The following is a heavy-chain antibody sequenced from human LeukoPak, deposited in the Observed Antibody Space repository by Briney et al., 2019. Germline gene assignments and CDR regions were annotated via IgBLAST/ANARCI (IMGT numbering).Heavy chain of an antibody. CDR3: ARLANYVPVY. D-gene: IGHD4/OR15-4a*01. J-gene: IGHJ4*02. CDR1: GGSISSNNYY. V-gene: IGHV4-39*07. CDR2: IYHSGST. Sequence: KPSETLSLTCTVSGGSISSNNYYWAWIRQPPGKGLEWIGSIYHSGSTYYNPSLKSRVTISVDTSKNQFSLKVSSVTSADTAVYYCARLANYVPVYWGQGTLVTVSS.